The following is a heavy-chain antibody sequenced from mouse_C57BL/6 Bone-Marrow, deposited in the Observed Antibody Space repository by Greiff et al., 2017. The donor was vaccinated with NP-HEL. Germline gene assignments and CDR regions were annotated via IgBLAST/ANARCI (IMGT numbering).Heavy chain of an antibody. CDR2: IDPEDGET. J-gene: IGHJ2*01. V-gene: IGHV14-2*01. Sequence: VHVKQSGAELVKPGASVKLSCTASGFNIKDYYMHWVKQRTEQGLEWIGRIDPEDGETKYAPKFQGKATITADTSSNTAYLQLSSLTSEDTAVYYGAGSIDSSLDNWGQGTLSQSPQ. CDR1: GFNIKDYY. D-gene: IGHD2-4*01. CDR3: AGSIDSSLDN.